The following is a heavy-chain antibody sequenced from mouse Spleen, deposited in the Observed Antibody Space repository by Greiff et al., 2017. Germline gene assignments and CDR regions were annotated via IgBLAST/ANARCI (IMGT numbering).Heavy chain of an antibody. Sequence: DVKLVESGGGLVQPGGSLRLSCATSGFTFTDYYMSWVRQPPGKALEWLGFIRNKANGYTTEYSASVKGRFTISRDNSQSILYLQMNTLRAEDSATYYCARDTGYGFDYWGQGTTLTVSS. V-gene: IGHV7-3*02. CDR2: IRNKANGYTT. CDR3: ARDTGYGFDY. D-gene: IGHD3-2*02. CDR1: GFTFTDYY. J-gene: IGHJ2*01.